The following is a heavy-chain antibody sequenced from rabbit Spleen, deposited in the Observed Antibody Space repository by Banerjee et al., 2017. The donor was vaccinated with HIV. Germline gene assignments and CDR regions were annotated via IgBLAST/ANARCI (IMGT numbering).Heavy chain of an antibody. Sequence: QSLEESGGDLVKPGASLTLTCTASGFSFSAGYYMCWVRQAPGKGLEWIACIDSGSSGFTYFASWAKGRFTISKTSSTTVTLQMTSLTAADTATYFCARDGNGATYTLDLWGQGTLVTVS. V-gene: IGHV1S40*01. CDR1: GFSFSAGYY. CDR2: IDSGSSGFT. CDR3: ARDGNGATYTLDL. D-gene: IGHD8-1*01. J-gene: IGHJ4*01.